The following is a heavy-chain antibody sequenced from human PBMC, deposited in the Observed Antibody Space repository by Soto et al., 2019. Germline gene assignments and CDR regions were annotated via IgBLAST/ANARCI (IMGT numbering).Heavy chain of an antibody. Sequence: QVQLVESGGGVVQPWRSLRLSCAASGFTFSSYAMHWVRQAPGKGLEWVAVISYDGSNKYYADSVKGRFTISRDNSKNTLDLQMNSLRAEDTAVYYCARGGGAYSSSSDWFDPWGQGTLVTVSS. CDR3: ARGGGAYSSSSDWFDP. V-gene: IGHV3-30-3*01. CDR2: ISYDGSNK. J-gene: IGHJ5*02. D-gene: IGHD6-13*01. CDR1: GFTFSSYA.